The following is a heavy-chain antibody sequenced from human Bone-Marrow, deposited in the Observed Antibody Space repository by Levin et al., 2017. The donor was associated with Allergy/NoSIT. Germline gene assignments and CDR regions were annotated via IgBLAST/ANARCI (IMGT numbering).Heavy chain of an antibody. D-gene: IGHD1-7*01. V-gene: IGHV3-21*01. CDR2: ISSSSSYI. Sequence: GGSLRLSCAASGFTFSSYSMNWVRQAPGKGLEWVSSISSSSSYIYYADSVKGRFTISRDNAKNSLYLQMNSLRAEDTAVYYCARDKAETWYNWNYDWFDPWGQGTLVTVSS. J-gene: IGHJ5*02. CDR3: ARDKAETWYNWNYDWFDP. CDR1: GFTFSSYS.